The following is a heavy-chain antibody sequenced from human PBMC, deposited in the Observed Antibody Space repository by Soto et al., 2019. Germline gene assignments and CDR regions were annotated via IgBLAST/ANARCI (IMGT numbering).Heavy chain of an antibody. V-gene: IGHV4-30-4*01. CDR3: ARVTIFGVLFDY. CDR2: IYYSGST. J-gene: IGHJ4*02. Sequence: KTSETLSLTCTVSGGSISSGDYYWSWIRQPPGKGLEWIGYIYYSGSTYYNPSLKSRVTISVDTSKNQFSLKLSSVTAADTAVYYCARVTIFGVLFDYWGQGTLVTVSS. CDR1: GGSISSGDYY. D-gene: IGHD3-3*01.